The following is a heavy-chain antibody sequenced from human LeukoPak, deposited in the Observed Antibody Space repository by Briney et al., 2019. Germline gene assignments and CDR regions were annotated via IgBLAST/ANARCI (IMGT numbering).Heavy chain of an antibody. CDR3: AREHYSSRVFDY. D-gene: IGHD6-13*01. Sequence: SETLSLTCAVYGGSFSGYYWSWIRQPPGKGLEWIGEINHSGSTNYNPSLKSRVTISVDTSKNQFSLKLSSVTAADTAVYYCAREHYSSRVFDYWGQGTLVTVSS. CDR1: GGSFSGYY. J-gene: IGHJ4*02. CDR2: INHSGST. V-gene: IGHV4-34*01.